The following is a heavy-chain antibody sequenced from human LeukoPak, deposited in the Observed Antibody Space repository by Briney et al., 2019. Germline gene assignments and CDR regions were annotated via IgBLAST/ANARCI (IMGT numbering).Heavy chain of an antibody. Sequence: GESLKISCKASGYRFNNFNRYWIGWVRQMPGKGLEWMGIIYPGDSDTRYSPSFQGQVAISADKSISTAYLQWSSLKASDTAMYYCARHTGSTIDYWGQGTLVTVSS. CDR3: ARHTGSTIDY. D-gene: IGHD3-10*01. CDR2: IYPGDSDT. CDR1: GYRFNNFNRYW. V-gene: IGHV5-51*01. J-gene: IGHJ4*02.